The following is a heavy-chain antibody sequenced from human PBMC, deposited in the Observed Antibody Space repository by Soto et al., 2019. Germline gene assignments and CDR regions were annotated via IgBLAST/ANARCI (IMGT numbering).Heavy chain of an antibody. CDR2: IDPSDSSS. CDR1: GYIFATYW. V-gene: IGHV5-10-1*03. J-gene: IGHJ6*02. D-gene: IGHD2-15*01. Sequence: EVQLVQSGAEVKKPGESLRISCKASGYIFATYWITWVRQMPGKGLEWVGMIDPSDSSSKYSPSFQGHVTMSVDKSISTAYLQWSSLKASDTAMYYCAALGYCSGGTCYLSASDVWGQGTTVTVSS. CDR3: AALGYCSGGTCYLSASDV.